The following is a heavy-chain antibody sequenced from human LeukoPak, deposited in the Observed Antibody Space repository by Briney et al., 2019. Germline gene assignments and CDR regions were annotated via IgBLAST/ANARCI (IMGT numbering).Heavy chain of an antibody. J-gene: IGHJ3*02. D-gene: IGHD3-3*01. CDR1: GYTFTSYA. CDR3: ARGDDFWSGYDFPVNGFNDAFDI. Sequence: ASVKVSCKASGYTFTSYAMNWVRQAPGQGLEWMGWISAYNGNTNYAQKLQGRVTMTTDTSTSTAYMELRSLRSDDTAVYYCARGDDFWSGYDFPVNGFNDAFDIWGQGTMVTVSS. V-gene: IGHV1-18*01. CDR2: ISAYNGNT.